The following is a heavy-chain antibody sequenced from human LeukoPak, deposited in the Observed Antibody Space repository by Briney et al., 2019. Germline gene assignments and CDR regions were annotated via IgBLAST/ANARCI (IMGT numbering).Heavy chain of an antibody. D-gene: IGHD1-26*01. CDR2: IYAGDTV. CDR1: GFSLRNNY. CDR3: ATFPSGSWSVS. V-gene: IGHV3-66*01. Sequence: GGSLRLSRGVSGFSLRNNYVSWVRPAPGRGLEGVSGIYAGDTVHYADSVKGRFTISRDNSKKKVYLQMNSVRAEDTALYSCATFPSGSWSVSWGQGTLVTVSS. J-gene: IGHJ5*02.